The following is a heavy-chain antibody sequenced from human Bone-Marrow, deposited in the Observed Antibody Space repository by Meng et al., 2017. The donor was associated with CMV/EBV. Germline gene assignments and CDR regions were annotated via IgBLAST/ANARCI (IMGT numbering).Heavy chain of an antibody. J-gene: IGHJ6*02. V-gene: IGHV1-2*02. D-gene: IGHD3-3*01. CDR2: INSHSGGT. CDR3: ARAAQFLSYGFDV. CDR1: GYTFTGYY. Sequence: GAVKDSCKASGYTFTGYYMQWVRQAPGQGLEWVGWINSHSGGTNYAQKFQGRVTLTRDTSISTAYMDLSRLTSDDTAVYYCARAAQFLSYGFDVWGRGTTVTVSS.